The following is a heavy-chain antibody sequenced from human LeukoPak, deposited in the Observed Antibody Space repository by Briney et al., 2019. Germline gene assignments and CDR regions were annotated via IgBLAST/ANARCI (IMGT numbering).Heavy chain of an antibody. CDR2: MYSSGSA. D-gene: IGHD3-10*01. CDR1: GGSISSYY. V-gene: IGHV4-4*09. J-gene: IGHJ4*02. Sequence: TSETLSLTCTVSGGSISSYYWSWIRQPPGKGLEWIGLMYSSGSAHYNSSLKSRVTMSADASKKQFSLRLNSVAAVDTAVYYCATGSYPFEYWGPGTLVTVSS. CDR3: ATGSYPFEY.